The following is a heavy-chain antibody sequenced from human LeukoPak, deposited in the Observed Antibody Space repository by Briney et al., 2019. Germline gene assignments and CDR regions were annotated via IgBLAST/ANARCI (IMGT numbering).Heavy chain of an antibody. V-gene: IGHV3-74*01. CDR2: INNDGSST. CDR3: ARPTYGDHYYFDY. D-gene: IGHD4-17*01. J-gene: IGHJ4*02. Sequence: GRSLRLSCAASGFTFSSYWMHWVRQAPGKGLVWVSSINNDGSSTSYADSVKGRFTISRDNSKNTLYLQMNSLRAEDTAVYYCARPTYGDHYYFDYWGQGTLVTVSS. CDR1: GFTFSSYW.